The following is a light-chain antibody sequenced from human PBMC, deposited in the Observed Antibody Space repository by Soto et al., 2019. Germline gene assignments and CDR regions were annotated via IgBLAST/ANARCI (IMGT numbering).Light chain of an antibody. CDR3: QQYGSSGT. CDR2: GAS. CDR1: QSVSNNY. J-gene: IGKJ1*01. Sequence: IVMTQSPATLSLSPGERATLSCRSSQSVSNNYLAWYQQKPGQAPRPLIYGASNRATGIPDRFSGSGSGTDFTLTISRLEPEDFAVYYCQQYGSSGTFGQGTKVDIK. V-gene: IGKV3-20*01.